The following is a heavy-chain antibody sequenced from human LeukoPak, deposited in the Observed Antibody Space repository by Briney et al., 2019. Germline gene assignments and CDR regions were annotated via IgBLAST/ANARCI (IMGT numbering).Heavy chain of an antibody. CDR1: GFTFNGYW. CDR3: ARDYDFWSGYYNY. J-gene: IGHJ4*02. V-gene: IGHV3-7*01. CDR2: IKQDGSEK. Sequence: PGGSLRLSCAASGFTFNGYWMNWVRQAPGKGLEWVANIKQDGSEKYYVDSVKGRFTISRDNAKNSLYLQMNSLRAEDTAVYYCARDYDFWSGYYNYWGQGTLVTVSS. D-gene: IGHD3-3*01.